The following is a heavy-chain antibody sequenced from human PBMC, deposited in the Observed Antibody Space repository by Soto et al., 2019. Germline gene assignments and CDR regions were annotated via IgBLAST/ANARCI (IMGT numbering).Heavy chain of an antibody. D-gene: IGHD3-10*01. CDR1: GFTFSSYG. CDR3: ATDNNGSGFYYYYYGMDV. J-gene: IGHJ6*02. CDR2: ISYDGSNK. Sequence: GGSLRLSCAASGFTFSSYGMHWVRQAPGKGLEWVAVISYDGSNKYYADSVKGRFTISRDNSKNTLYLQMNSLRAEDTAVYYCATDNNGSGFYYYYYGMDVWGQGTTVTVSS. V-gene: IGHV3-30*03.